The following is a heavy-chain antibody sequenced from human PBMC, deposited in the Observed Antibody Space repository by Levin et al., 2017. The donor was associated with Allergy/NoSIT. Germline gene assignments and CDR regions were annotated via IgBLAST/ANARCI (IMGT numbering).Heavy chain of an antibody. J-gene: IGHJ5*02. D-gene: IGHD3-10*01. CDR1: GFTFSSYG. Sequence: PGGSLRLSCAASGFTFSSYGMHWVRQAPGKGLEWVAVIWYDGSNKYYADSVKGRFTISRDNSKNTLYLQMNSLRAEDTAVYYCARALIGGGAYNWFDPWGQGTLVTVSS. V-gene: IGHV3-33*01. CDR3: ARALIGGGAYNWFDP. CDR2: IWYDGSNK.